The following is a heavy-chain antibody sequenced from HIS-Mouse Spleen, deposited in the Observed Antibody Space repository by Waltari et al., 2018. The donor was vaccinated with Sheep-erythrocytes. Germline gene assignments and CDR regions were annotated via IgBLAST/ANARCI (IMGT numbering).Heavy chain of an antibody. CDR2: ISSSSSYI. Sequence: EVQLVESGGGLVKPGGSLRLSCAASGFTFSSYSMNWVRQAPGEGLESVSTISSSSSYIYYADAVKGRFTISRDNAKNSLYLQMNSLRAEDTAVYYCARVASGATFYYWGQGTLVTVSS. D-gene: IGHD1-26*01. V-gene: IGHV3-21*01. J-gene: IGHJ4*02. CDR1: GFTFSSYS. CDR3: ARVASGATFYY.